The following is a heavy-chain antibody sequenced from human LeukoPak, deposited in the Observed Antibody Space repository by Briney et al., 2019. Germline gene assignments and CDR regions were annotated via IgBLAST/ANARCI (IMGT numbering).Heavy chain of an antibody. D-gene: IGHD6-13*01. CDR3: ARAATAGTVDY. CDR2: INQDGSEK. J-gene: IGHJ4*02. Sequence: PGRSVRLSCAASGFTFSIYWMSWVRQAPGKGLEWVANINQDGSEKYYVDSVKGRFTISRDNAKNSLYLEMNSLRGEDTAVYYCARAATAGTVDYWGQGTLVTVSS. CDR1: GFTFSIYW. V-gene: IGHV3-7*05.